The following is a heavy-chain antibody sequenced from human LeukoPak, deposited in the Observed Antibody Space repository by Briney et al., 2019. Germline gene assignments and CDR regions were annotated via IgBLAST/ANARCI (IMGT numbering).Heavy chain of an antibody. Sequence: SETLSLTCTVSGGSISSYYWSWIRQPPGKGLEWIGYIYYSGSTNYNPSLKSRVTISVDTSKNQFSLKLSSVTAADTAVYYCARVVGTVTTGDAFDIWGQGTMVTVSS. J-gene: IGHJ3*02. D-gene: IGHD4-17*01. CDR1: GGSISSYY. V-gene: IGHV4-59*08. CDR2: IYYSGST. CDR3: ARVVGTVTTGDAFDI.